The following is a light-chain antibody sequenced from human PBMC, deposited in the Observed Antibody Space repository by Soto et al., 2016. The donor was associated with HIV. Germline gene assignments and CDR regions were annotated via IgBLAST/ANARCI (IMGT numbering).Light chain of an antibody. CDR2: DAS. CDR1: QDINNY. J-gene: IGKJ4*01. Sequence: DIQMTQSPSSLSASVGDRVTLTCQASQDINNYLNWYHQKPGKAPILLIYDASNLGTGVPSRFSGSGSGTHFTFTITSLQSEDIGTYYCQQYDRPPPSFGGGTKVEIK. CDR3: QQYDRPPPS. V-gene: IGKV1-33*01.